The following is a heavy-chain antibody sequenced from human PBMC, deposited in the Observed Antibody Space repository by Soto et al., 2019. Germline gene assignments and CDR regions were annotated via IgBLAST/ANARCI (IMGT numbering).Heavy chain of an antibody. D-gene: IGHD3-10*01. V-gene: IGHV4-4*07. Sequence: SETLSLTCSVSGGSINSYWWSWIRQPAGKGLEWIGRVYSSGTTDYNPSLNSRATLSVETSKNQFSLKLSSVTAADTAVYYCAREIGSYAYGEGEWGQGSQGTGS. CDR1: GGSINSYW. CDR3: AREIGSYAYGEGE. CDR2: VYSSGTT. J-gene: IGHJ4*02.